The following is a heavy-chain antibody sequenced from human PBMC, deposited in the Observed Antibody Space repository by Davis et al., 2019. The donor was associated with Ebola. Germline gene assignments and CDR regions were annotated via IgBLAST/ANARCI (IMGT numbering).Heavy chain of an antibody. J-gene: IGHJ6*02. CDR3: ARQNGDSRIDYYYGMDV. V-gene: IGHV4-59*01. Sequence: SETLSLTCTISGGFISSYYWSWIRQPPGKGLEWIGYIYYSGSNKYNPSLKSRVTMSVDTSKNQFSLKLNSVTAAETAVYYCARQNGDSRIDYYYGMDVWGQGTTVTVSS. CDR1: GGFISSYY. D-gene: IGHD4-17*01. CDR2: IYYSGSN.